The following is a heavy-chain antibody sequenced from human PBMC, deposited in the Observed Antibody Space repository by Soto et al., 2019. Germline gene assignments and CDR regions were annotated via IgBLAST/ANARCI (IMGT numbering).Heavy chain of an antibody. D-gene: IGHD3-16*01. J-gene: IGHJ4*02. Sequence: SETLSLTCTVSGGSISSGGYYWSWIRQHPGKGLEWIGYIYYSGSTYYNPSLKSRVTISVDTSKNQFSLKLSSVTAADTAVYYCARASTGVSLFDYWGQGTLVTVSS. V-gene: IGHV4-31*03. CDR1: GGSISSGGYY. CDR2: IYYSGST. CDR3: ARASTGVSLFDY.